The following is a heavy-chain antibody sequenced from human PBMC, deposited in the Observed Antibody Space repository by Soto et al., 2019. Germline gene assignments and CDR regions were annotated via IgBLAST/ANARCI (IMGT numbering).Heavy chain of an antibody. CDR2: INAHSGGT. V-gene: IGHV1-2*02. Sequence: GXPVKGYCKASGFAFTGYYRHWLRQAPGQGLEWMGWINAHSGGTEYAQKFQGRVTLTRDTSIATAYLTLTSPTSDDTALYYCATDLKRQLAYWLDPCGQGTQLTVSS. CDR3: ATDLKRQLAYWLDP. J-gene: IGHJ5*02. D-gene: IGHD6-6*01. CDR1: GFAFTGYY.